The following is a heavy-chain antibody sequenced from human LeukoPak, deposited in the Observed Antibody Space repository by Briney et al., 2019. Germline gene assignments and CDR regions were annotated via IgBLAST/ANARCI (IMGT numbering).Heavy chain of an antibody. Sequence: SGPTLVKPTETLTLTCTFSGFSLSTSGVGVGWIRQPPGKALEWLALIYWNDNKRYSPSLKSRLTITKDTSKNQVVLTMTNMDPLDTATYYCAHYREIDWFDPWGQGTLVTVSS. D-gene: IGHD3-10*01. CDR1: GFSLSTSGVG. V-gene: IGHV2-5*01. CDR3: AHYREIDWFDP. CDR2: IYWNDNK. J-gene: IGHJ5*02.